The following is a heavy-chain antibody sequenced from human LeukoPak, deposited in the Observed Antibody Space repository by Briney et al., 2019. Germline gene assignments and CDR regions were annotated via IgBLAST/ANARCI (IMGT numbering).Heavy chain of an antibody. CDR1: GGSISSYY. J-gene: IGHJ4*02. Sequence: PSETLSLTCTVSGGSISSYYWSWLRHPPGKGLEWIGYIYYSGSTNYNPSLKSRVTISVDTSKIQFSLKLGSVTAADTAVYYCARGGLPPYYFDYWGQGTLVTVSS. CDR2: IYYSGST. V-gene: IGHV4-59*01. D-gene: IGHD1-26*01. CDR3: ARGGLPPYYFDY.